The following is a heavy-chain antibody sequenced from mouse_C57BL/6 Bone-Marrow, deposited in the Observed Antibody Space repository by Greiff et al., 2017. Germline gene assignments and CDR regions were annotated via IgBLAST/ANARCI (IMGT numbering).Heavy chain of an antibody. Sequence: VKLMESGAELARPGASVKLSCKASGYTFTSYGISWVKQRPGQGLEWIGEIYPRSGNTYYNEKFKGKATLTADKSSSTAYMELRSLTSEDSAVYFGARRGDLRWYPWFAYWGQGTLVTVSA. CDR3: ARRGDLRWYPWFAY. D-gene: IGHD2-1*01. V-gene: IGHV1-81*01. CDR2: IYPRSGNT. CDR1: GYTFTSYG. J-gene: IGHJ3*01.